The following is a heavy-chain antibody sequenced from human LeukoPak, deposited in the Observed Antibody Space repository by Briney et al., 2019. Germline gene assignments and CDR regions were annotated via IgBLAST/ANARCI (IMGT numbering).Heavy chain of an antibody. CDR2: IIPILGIA. D-gene: IGHD1-20*01. J-gene: IGHJ4*02. V-gene: IGHV1-69*04. CDR3: ARGLTGRRDY. Sequence: ASVKVSCKASGYTFTSYDINWVRQAPGQGLEWMGRIIPILGIANYAQKFQGRVTITADKSTSTAYMELSSLRSEDTAVYYCARGLTGRRDYWGQGTLVTVSS. CDR1: GYTFTSYD.